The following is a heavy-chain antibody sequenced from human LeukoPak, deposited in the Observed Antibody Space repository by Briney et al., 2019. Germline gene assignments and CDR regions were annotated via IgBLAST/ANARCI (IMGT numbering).Heavy chain of an antibody. CDR3: ARVPPLYYMDV. CDR2: IYYSGST. V-gene: IGHV4-39*07. Sequence: SETLSLTCTVSSGSISSSSYYWGWIRQPPGKGLEWIGSIYYSGSTYYNPSLKSRVTISVDTSKNQFSLKLSSVTAADTAVYYCARVPPLYYMDVWGKGTTVTISS. CDR1: SGSISSSSYY. J-gene: IGHJ6*03.